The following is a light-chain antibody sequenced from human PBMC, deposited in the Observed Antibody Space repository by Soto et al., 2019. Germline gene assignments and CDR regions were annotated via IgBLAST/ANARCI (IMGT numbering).Light chain of an antibody. Sequence: EIVMTQSPATLSVSPGERATLSCRASQSVTSNLAWYQQKPGRAPRLLIYGASTRATGIPARVSGSGSGTEFTLTISNLQSEYFALYYCQHYFNWPYTFGQGTNLEIK. CDR2: GAS. V-gene: IGKV3-15*01. CDR1: QSVTSN. CDR3: QHYFNWPYT. J-gene: IGKJ2*01.